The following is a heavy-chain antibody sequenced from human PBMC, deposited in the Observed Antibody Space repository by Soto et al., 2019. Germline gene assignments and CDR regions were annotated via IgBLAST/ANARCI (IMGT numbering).Heavy chain of an antibody. CDR3: ARDMGHYDILTGYPYEYYFDY. V-gene: IGHV1-18*01. J-gene: IGHJ4*02. Sequence: ASVKVSCKASGYTFTSYGMSWVRQAPGQGLEWMGWISAYNGNTNYAQKLQGRVTMTTDTSTSTAYMELRSLRSDDTAVYYCARDMGHYDILTGYPYEYYFDYWGQGTLVTVSS. CDR1: GYTFTSYG. CDR2: ISAYNGNT. D-gene: IGHD3-9*01.